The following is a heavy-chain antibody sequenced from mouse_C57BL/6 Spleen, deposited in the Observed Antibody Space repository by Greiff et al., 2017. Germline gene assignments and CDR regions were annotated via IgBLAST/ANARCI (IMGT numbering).Heavy chain of an antibody. CDR3: ATSTVDWYFDV. Sequence: QVQLQQSGAELAKPGASVKLSCKASGYTFTSYWMHWVKQRPGKGLEWIGYINPSSGYTKYNQKFKDKATLTADKSSSTAYMQLSSLTYEDSAVYYCATSTVDWYFDVWGTGTTVTVSS. D-gene: IGHD1-1*01. V-gene: IGHV1-7*01. CDR2: INPSSGYT. J-gene: IGHJ1*03. CDR1: GYTFTSYW.